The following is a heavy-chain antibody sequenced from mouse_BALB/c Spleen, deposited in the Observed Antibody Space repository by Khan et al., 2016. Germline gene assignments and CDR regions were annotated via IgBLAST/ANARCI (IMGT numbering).Heavy chain of an antibody. CDR2: ISYSGST. D-gene: IGHD1-1*01. CDR3: ARDDGSSYVRAMDY. V-gene: IGHV3-8*02. CDR1: GDSITSGY. J-gene: IGHJ4*01. Sequence: EVQLQESGPSLVKPSQTLSLTCSVTGDSITSGYWNWIRKFPGNKLEYMGYISYSGSTYYNPSLNSRISITRDTSKNQYYLQLNSVTTEDPATYYGARDDGSSYVRAMDYWGQGTSVTVSS.